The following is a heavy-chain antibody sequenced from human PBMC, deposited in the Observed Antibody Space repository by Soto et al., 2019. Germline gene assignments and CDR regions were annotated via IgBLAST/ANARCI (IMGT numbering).Heavy chain of an antibody. J-gene: IGHJ6*03. CDR1: GFTFSSYS. Sequence: GGSLRLSCAASGFTFSSYSMNWVRQAPGKGLEWVSSISSSSSYIYYADSVKGRFTISRDNAKNSLYLQMNSLRAEDTAVYYCARDLSCSGGSCYSNYYYYYMDVWGKGTTVTVSS. D-gene: IGHD2-15*01. CDR3: ARDLSCSGGSCYSNYYYYYMDV. CDR2: ISSSSSYI. V-gene: IGHV3-21*01.